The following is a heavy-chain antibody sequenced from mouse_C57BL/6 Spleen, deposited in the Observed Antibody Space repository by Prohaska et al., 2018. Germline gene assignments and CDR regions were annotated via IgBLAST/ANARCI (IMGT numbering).Heavy chain of an antibody. D-gene: IGHD1-1*01. CDR3: ARSSYYGSSWWYFDV. Sequence: QVQLQQSGAELVRPGTSVKMSCKASGYTFTNYWIGWAKQRPGHGIEWIGDIYPGGGYTNYNEKFKGKATLTADKSSSTAYMQFSSLTSEDSAIYYCARSSYYGSSWWYFDVWGTGTTVTVSS. CDR1: GYTFTNYW. CDR2: IYPGGGYT. V-gene: IGHV1-63*01. J-gene: IGHJ1*03.